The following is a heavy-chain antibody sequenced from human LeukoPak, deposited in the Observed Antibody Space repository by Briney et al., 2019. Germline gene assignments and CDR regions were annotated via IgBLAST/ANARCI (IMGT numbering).Heavy chain of an antibody. J-gene: IGHJ4*02. Sequence: SETLSLTCTVSGGSISGYYWSWIRQTPGKGLEWIGYVHYSGSTDYNPSLKSRVTISVDTSKNQFSLKLSSVTAADTAVFYCTRTISDWSYFDYWGQGILVTVSS. CDR1: GGSISGYY. CDR2: VHYSGST. V-gene: IGHV4-59*08. D-gene: IGHD3-9*01. CDR3: TRTISDWSYFDY.